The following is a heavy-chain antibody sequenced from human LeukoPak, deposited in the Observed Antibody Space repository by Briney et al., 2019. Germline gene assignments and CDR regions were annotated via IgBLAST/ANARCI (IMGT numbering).Heavy chain of an antibody. CDR1: GFTFSKSW. CDR3: ARDGDGYPW. D-gene: IGHD5-18*01. V-gene: IGHV3-7*01. J-gene: IGHJ4*02. Sequence: GGSLRLTCGASGFTFSKSWMSWVRQAPGMGLEWVANINERGSAPYYVNSVKGRFTISRDNTKNSLYLQMNSLRVEDTGVYFCARDGDGYPWWGQGTLVTVSS. CDR2: INERGSAP.